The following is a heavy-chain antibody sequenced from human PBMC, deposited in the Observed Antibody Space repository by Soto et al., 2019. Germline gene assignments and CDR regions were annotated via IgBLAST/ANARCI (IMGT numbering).Heavy chain of an antibody. CDR1: GFTFSSYA. Sequence: GGSLRLSCAVSGFTFSSYAMHWVRQAPGKGLEWVAVISHDGNNKYYADSVKGRFTFSRDNSKNTLYLQIKSVRTEDTAVYYCARDLVRGVMEGGRYYGLDVWAQGTKVTVSS. CDR2: ISHDGNNK. CDR3: ARDLVRGVMEGGRYYGLDV. D-gene: IGHD3-10*01. J-gene: IGHJ6*01. V-gene: IGHV3-30*04.